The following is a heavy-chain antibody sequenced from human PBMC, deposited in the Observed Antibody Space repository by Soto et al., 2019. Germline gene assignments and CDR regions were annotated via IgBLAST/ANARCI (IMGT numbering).Heavy chain of an antibody. Sequence: QVQLQQWGAGLLKPSETLSLTCAVYGGSFSGYYWSWIRQPPGKGLEWIGEINHSGSTNYNPSIKSRVTISVDTSKNQSSLKLSSVTAADTAVYYCARGGLSVVPAAWKKGLDPWGQGTLVTVSS. J-gene: IGHJ5*02. CDR3: ARGGLSVVPAAWKKGLDP. CDR2: INHSGST. V-gene: IGHV4-34*01. CDR1: GGSFSGYY. D-gene: IGHD2-2*01.